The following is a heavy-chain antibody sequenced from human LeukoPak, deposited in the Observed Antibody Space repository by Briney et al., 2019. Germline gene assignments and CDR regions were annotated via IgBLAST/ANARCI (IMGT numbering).Heavy chain of an antibody. V-gene: IGHV1-46*01. CDR2: IYPRDGST. J-gene: IGHJ4*02. CDR1: GYTFTSNY. Sequence: ASVKVSCKASGYTFTSNYIHWVRQAPGQGLERMGMIYPRDGSTSYAQKFQGRVTVTRDTSTSTVHMELSGLRSEDTAVYYCARDKEGFDYWGQGPLVTVSS. CDR3: ARDKEGFDY.